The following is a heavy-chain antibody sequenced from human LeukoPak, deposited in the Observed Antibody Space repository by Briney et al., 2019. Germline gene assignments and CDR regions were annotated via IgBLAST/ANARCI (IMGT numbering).Heavy chain of an antibody. CDR3: AKDSLATSGSSLGNWFDP. V-gene: IGHV3-30*18. J-gene: IGHJ5*02. CDR2: ISSDGTNK. D-gene: IGHD3-10*01. Sequence: GGSLRLSCAASGFTFSRYGMHWVRQAPGKGLEWVAVISSDGTNKIYADSVKGRFTISTDNSKNTLYLQMSSLRPEDTAVYYCAKDSLATSGSSLGNWFDPWGQGTLVAVSS. CDR1: GFTFSRYG.